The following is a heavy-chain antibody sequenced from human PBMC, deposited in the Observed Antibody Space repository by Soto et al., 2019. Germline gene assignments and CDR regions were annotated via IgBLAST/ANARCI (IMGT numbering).Heavy chain of an antibody. Sequence: QVQLQQWGAGLLKPSETLSLTCAVYGGSFSGYYWSWIRQPPGKGLEWIGEINHSGSTNYNPSLKSRVTISVDTSKNQFSLKLSSVTAADTAVYYCARGGGYCSGGSCLTSSGGWGQGTLVTVSS. CDR2: INHSGST. CDR1: GGSFSGYY. CDR3: ARGGGYCSGGSCLTSSGG. D-gene: IGHD2-15*01. V-gene: IGHV4-34*01. J-gene: IGHJ4*02.